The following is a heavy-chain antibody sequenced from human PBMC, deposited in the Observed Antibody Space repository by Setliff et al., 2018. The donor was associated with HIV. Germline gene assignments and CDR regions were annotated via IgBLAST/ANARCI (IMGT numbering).Heavy chain of an antibody. D-gene: IGHD3-22*01. CDR1: GGSFSTYY. Sequence: PSETLSLTCTVSGGSFSTYYWSWIRQPAGEGLEYIGRVHSTGTTSYNPSLKSRVTMSVDTSKNQLSLKLRSVTAADTAVYYCARARITMTGGRLEPYAFDRWGQGTKVTVSS. CDR3: ARARITMTGGRLEPYAFDR. V-gene: IGHV4-4*07. CDR2: VHSTGTT. J-gene: IGHJ3*01.